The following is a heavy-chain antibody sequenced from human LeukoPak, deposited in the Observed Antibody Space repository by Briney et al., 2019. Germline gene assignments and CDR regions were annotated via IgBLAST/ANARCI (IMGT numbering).Heavy chain of an antibody. D-gene: IGHD3-22*01. V-gene: IGHV3-48*01. CDR1: EFTFSAYS. J-gene: IGHJ4*02. CDR2: ISGGGGTI. CDR3: ARNQEIDYYDSSGFYWGVEY. Sequence: PGGSLKLSCAASEFTFSAYSMNWVRQAPGKGLEWVAYISGGGGTIYYADSVKGRFTISRDNAKNSLYLQMDSLRAEDTAVYYCARNQEIDYYDSSGFYWGVEYWGQGTLVTVSS.